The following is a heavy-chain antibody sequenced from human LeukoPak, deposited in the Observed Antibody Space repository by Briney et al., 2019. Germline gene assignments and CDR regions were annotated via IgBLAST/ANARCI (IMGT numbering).Heavy chain of an antibody. D-gene: IGHD2/OR15-2a*01. Sequence: SETLSLTCTVSGGSISSFHWRWIRQPPGKGLEWIAYISDIGSINYNPSLKSRVTISLDTSKNQFSLKLSSVTAADTAVYYCAGHHPRNTVDFWGQGTLVTVSS. CDR1: GGSISSFH. CDR3: AGHHPRNTVDF. J-gene: IGHJ4*02. CDR2: ISDIGSI. V-gene: IGHV4-59*08.